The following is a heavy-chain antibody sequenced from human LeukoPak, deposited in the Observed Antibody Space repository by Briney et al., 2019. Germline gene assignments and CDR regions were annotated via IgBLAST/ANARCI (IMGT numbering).Heavy chain of an antibody. CDR3: ARGTRAVVVPAIPPLWY. D-gene: IGHD2-21*02. J-gene: IGHJ4*02. V-gene: IGHV1-2*02. Sequence: ASVKVSCKASGYTFTGYYMHWVRQAPGQGLEWMGWINPNSGGTNYAQKFQGRVTMARDTSISTAYMELSRLRSDDTAVYYCARGTRAVVVPAIPPLWYWGQGTLVTVSS. CDR2: INPNSGGT. CDR1: GYTFTGYY.